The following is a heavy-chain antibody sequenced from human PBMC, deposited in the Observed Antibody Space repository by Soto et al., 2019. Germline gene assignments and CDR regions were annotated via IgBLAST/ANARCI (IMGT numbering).Heavy chain of an antibody. D-gene: IGHD2-8*01. CDR3: AKNGQPPYYYYGLDV. CDR1: GYTFTRYG. J-gene: IGHJ6*02. Sequence: QGHLVQSGAEVKKPGTSVKVSCKASGYTFTRYGISWVRQAPGQGLEWMGWISGYNGDTNYAQNLQGRVTXTIXXSXCTAYMELRSLTSDDTAVYYCAKNGQPPYYYYGLDVWGQGTTVTVSS. CDR2: ISGYNGDT. V-gene: IGHV1-18*01.